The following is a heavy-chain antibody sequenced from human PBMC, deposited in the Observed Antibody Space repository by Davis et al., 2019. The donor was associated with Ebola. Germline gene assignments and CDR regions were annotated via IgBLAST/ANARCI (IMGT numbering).Heavy chain of an antibody. CDR1: GASISSYY. V-gene: IGHV4-59*01. CDR2: VTYSGNSGST. Sequence: PSETLSLTCTVSGASISSYYWSWIRQPPGKGLEWIGYVTYSGNSGSTYYNPSLKSRVTISVDTSKNQFSLRLSSVTAADTAVYYCARFRARDWFDPWGQGTLVTVSS. CDR3: ARFRARDWFDP. J-gene: IGHJ5*02.